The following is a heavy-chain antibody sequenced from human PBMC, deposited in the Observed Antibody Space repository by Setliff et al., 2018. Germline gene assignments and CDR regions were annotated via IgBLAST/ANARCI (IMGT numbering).Heavy chain of an antibody. Sequence: SETLSLTCAVCGGSFSGYYWSWIRQPPGKGLEWIGEINHSGSTNYNPSLKSRVTISVDTSKNQFSLKLSSVTAADTTVYYCARWRQRRDGYNKWVNYFDYWGQGTLVTVSS. CDR1: GGSFSGYY. V-gene: IGHV4-34*01. CDR2: INHSGST. J-gene: IGHJ4*02. CDR3: ARWRQRRDGYNKWVNYFDY. D-gene: IGHD5-12*01.